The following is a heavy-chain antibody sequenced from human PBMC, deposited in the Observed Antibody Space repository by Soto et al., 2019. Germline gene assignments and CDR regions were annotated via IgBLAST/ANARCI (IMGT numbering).Heavy chain of an antibody. CDR2: INPSSGAT. D-gene: IGHD2-21*02. Sequence: ASVKVSCKASGYNFVAYYMHWVRQAPGQGLEWMGWINPSSGATNFAERFQGRVTMTSDTSISTFYMEIKRLNSDDTAVYFCAKDRKYGDYGYNFDYWGQGTLVTVSS. J-gene: IGHJ4*02. CDR3: AKDRKYGDYGYNFDY. CDR1: GYNFVAYY. V-gene: IGHV1-2*02.